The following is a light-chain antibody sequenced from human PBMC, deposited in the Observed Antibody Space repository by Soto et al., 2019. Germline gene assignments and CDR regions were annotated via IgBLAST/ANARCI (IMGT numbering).Light chain of an antibody. V-gene: IGKV1-5*03. CDR1: QSLSSA. Sequence: DIQMTQSPSTLSASVGDRVTITCRASQSLSSALVWYQQKPGKAPNLLIYKASSLESGVPLRFSGNGSGTEFTLTISSLQPEDFATYYCQQHKSYPRTFGQGTKVEIK. J-gene: IGKJ1*01. CDR2: KAS. CDR3: QQHKSYPRT.